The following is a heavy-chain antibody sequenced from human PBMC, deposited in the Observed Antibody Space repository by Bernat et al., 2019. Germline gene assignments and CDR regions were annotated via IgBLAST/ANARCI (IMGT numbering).Heavy chain of an antibody. CDR2: LWYDGSNK. CDR1: GFTFSSYG. CDR3: ARDPSFYYDSSGWFDP. V-gene: IGHV3-33*01. D-gene: IGHD3-22*01. J-gene: IGHJ5*02. Sequence: QVQLVESGGGVVQPGRSLRLSCAASGFTFSSYGMHWVRQAPGKGLEWVAVLWYDGSNKYYADSVKGRFTISRDNSKNTLYLQMNSLRAEDTAVYYCARDPSFYYDSSGWFDPWGQGTLVTVSS.